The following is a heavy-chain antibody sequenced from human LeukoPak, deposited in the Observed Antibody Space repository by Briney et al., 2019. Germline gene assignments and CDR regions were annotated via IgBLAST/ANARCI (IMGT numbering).Heavy chain of an antibody. D-gene: IGHD5-18*01. J-gene: IGHJ4*02. V-gene: IGHV4-34*01. CDR2: INHSGST. Sequence: SETLSLTCAVYGGSFSGYYWSWIRQPPGKGLEWIGEINHSGSTNYNPSLKSRVTTSVDTSKNQFSLKLSSVTAADTAVYYCARDFRPFLRGYSYGHFDYWGQGTLVTVSS. CDR3: ARDFRPFLRGYSYGHFDY. CDR1: GGSFSGYY.